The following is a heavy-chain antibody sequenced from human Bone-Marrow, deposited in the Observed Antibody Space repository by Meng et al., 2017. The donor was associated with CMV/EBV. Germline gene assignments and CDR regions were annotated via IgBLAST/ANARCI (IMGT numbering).Heavy chain of an antibody. CDR2: IYPGDSDT. D-gene: IGHD2-2*01. Sequence: KVSCKGSGYSFTSYWIGWVRQMPGKGLEWMGTIYPGDSDTRYSPSFQGQVTISADKSISTAYLQWSSLKASDTAMYYCARRRSTNFVSDYWGQGTLVTVSS. CDR1: GYSFTSYW. J-gene: IGHJ4*02. V-gene: IGHV5-51*01. CDR3: ARRRSTNFVSDY.